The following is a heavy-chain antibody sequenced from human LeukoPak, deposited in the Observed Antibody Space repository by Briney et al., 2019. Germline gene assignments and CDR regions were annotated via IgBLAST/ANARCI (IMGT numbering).Heavy chain of an antibody. CDR2: SYSGGDT. J-gene: IGHJ4*02. D-gene: IGHD1-1*01. CDR1: GFTFSNYA. Sequence: PGGSLRLSCAASGFTFSNYAMHWVRQAPGKGLEWVSVSYSGGDTYYPDSVKGRFTVSRDNPKNTVYLQMNSLRAEDTAVYFCARSPVLDRNDWSFADWGQGTLVTVSS. V-gene: IGHV3-53*01. CDR3: ARSPVLDRNDWSFAD.